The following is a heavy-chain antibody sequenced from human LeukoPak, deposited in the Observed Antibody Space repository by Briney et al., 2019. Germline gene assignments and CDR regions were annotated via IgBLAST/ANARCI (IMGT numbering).Heavy chain of an antibody. J-gene: IGHJ6*03. CDR1: GFTFSSYE. Sequence: QAGGSLRLSCAASGFTFSSYEMSWVRQAPGKGLEWVSYISGSGSTIYYADSVQGRFTISRDNAKNSLYLQMNSLRAEDTAVYYCAREGAPSGSFNYHYYYMDVWGKGTTVTVSS. V-gene: IGHV3-48*03. CDR3: AREGAPSGSFNYHYYYMDV. D-gene: IGHD3-10*01. CDR2: ISGSGSTI.